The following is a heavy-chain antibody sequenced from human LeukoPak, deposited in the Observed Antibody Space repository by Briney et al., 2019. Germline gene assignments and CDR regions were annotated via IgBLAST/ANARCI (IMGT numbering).Heavy chain of an antibody. CDR2: ICYSGST. D-gene: IGHD3-10*01. V-gene: IGHV4-59*08. CDR1: GGSISSYY. J-gene: IGHJ3*02. CDR3: ASRSGSFSDALDI. Sequence: SETLSLTCTVSGGSISSYYWSWIRQPPGKGLEWIGYICYSGSTNYNPSLKSRVTISVDTSKNQFSLKLSSVTAADTAVYYCASRSGSFSDALDIWGQGTLVTVSS.